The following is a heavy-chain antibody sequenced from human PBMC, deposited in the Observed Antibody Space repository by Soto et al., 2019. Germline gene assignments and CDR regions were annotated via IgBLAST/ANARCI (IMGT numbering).Heavy chain of an antibody. Sequence: QVHLVQSGAEVKKPGASVKVSCKGSGYAFTTYGITWVRQAPGQGLEWMGWISAHNGSTNYAQKLQCRVTVTRDTSTSTAYMELRSLRSDDTAVYYCARGRYGDYWGQVALVTVSS. D-gene: IGHD1-1*01. CDR1: GYAFTTYG. V-gene: IGHV1-18*01. J-gene: IGHJ4*02. CDR2: ISAHNGST. CDR3: ARGRYGDY.